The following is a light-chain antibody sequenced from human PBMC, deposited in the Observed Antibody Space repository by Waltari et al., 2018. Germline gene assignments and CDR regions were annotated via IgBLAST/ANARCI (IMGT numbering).Light chain of an antibody. J-gene: IGLJ2*01. Sequence: QSVLTQPPSVSAAPGQSVTISCSRTSSTIWDNYVAWYQHVPGTAPKLVIFDNNRRASWIPDRFSASKSGTSATLDITGLQTGDEAYYYCGTWDSSLSVVVFGGGTKLTVL. CDR3: GTWDSSLSVVV. V-gene: IGLV1-51*01. CDR2: DNN. CDR1: SSTIWDNY.